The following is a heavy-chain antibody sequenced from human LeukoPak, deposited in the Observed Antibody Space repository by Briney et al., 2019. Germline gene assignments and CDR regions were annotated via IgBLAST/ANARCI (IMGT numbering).Heavy chain of an antibody. J-gene: IGHJ4*02. D-gene: IGHD3-22*01. CDR3: TRPRGYYYDSSGCYYDY. CDR1: GFTFSSYW. CDR2: INSDGSIT. V-gene: IGHV3-74*01. Sequence: GGSLRLSCAASGFTFSSYWMHWVRQAPGKGLVWVSRINSDGSITSYADSVKGRFTISRDNAKNTLYLQMNSLRAEDTAVYYCTRPRGYYYDSSGCYYDYWGQGTLVTVSS.